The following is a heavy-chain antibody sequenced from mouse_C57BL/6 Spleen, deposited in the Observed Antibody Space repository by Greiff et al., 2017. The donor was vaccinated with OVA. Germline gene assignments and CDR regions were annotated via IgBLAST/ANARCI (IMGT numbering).Heavy chain of an antibody. J-gene: IGHJ3*01. CDR3: ARWGYDGTFAWFAY. CDR1: GYTFTDYY. CDR2: IYPGSGNT. V-gene: IGHV1-76*01. Sequence: VKLQESGAELVRPGASVKLSCKASGYTFTDYYINWVKQRPGQGLEWIARIYPGSGNTYYNEKFKGKATLTAEKSSSTAYMQLSSLTSEDSAVYFCARWGYDGTFAWFAYWGQGTLVTVSA. D-gene: IGHD2-2*01.